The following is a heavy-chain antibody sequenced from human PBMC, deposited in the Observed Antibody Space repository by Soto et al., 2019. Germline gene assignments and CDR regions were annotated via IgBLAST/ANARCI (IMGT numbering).Heavy chain of an antibody. CDR2: IGSSGGNS. D-gene: IGHD1-1*01. Sequence: EVQLVESGGGLVKPGGSLRLSCEVSGFIFSDFTMNWVRQAPGKGLEWVASIGSSGGNSFYADSVKGRFIISRDNAKTSLDLQINSLRAEDTAVYYCAREKRHNSLGGRFGMDVWGQGTTVTVS. CDR1: GFIFSDFT. CDR3: AREKRHNSLGGRFGMDV. J-gene: IGHJ6*02. V-gene: IGHV3-21*01.